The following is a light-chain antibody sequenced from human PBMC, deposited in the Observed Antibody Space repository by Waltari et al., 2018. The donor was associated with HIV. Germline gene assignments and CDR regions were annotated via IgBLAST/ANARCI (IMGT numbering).Light chain of an antibody. CDR1: NIGSKS. V-gene: IGLV3-21*02. Sequence: SYVLTQPPSVSVAPGQTVRITCGGINIGSKSVHWYQQKPGQAPVLVVYDDSDRPSGIPGRFSGSNSGNTATLTISRVEAGDEADYYCQVWDTSSDPWVFGGGTKLTVL. J-gene: IGLJ3*02. CDR2: DDS. CDR3: QVWDTSSDPWV.